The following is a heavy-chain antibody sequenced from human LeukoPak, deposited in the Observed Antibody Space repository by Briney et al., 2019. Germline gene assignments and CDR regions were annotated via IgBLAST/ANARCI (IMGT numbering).Heavy chain of an antibody. V-gene: IGHV3-53*01. CDR2: IYSGGST. CDR1: GFTVSSNY. CDR3: ARASGDSDYFDY. Sequence: PGGSLRLSCAASGFTVSSNYMSWVHQAPGKGLEWVSVIYSGGSTYYADSVKGRFTISRDNSKNTLYLQMNSLRAEDTAVYYCARASGDSDYFDYWGQGTLVTVSS. D-gene: IGHD3-10*01. J-gene: IGHJ4*02.